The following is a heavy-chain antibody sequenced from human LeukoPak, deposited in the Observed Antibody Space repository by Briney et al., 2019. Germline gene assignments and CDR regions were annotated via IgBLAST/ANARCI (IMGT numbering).Heavy chain of an antibody. CDR1: GGSISSYY. CDR2: IYYSGST. J-gene: IGHJ5*02. Sequence: SETLSLTCTVSGGSISSYYWSWIRQPPGKGLEWIGYIYYSGSTNYNPSLKSRVTISVDTSKNQFSLKLSSVTAADTAVYYCAGGNYDSSGYYFRFDPWGQGTLVTVSS. V-gene: IGHV4-59*08. D-gene: IGHD3-22*01. CDR3: AGGNYDSSGYYFRFDP.